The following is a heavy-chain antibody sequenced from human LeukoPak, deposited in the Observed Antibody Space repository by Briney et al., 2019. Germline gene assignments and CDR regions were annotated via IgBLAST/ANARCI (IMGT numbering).Heavy chain of an antibody. CDR2: ISAYNGNT. Sequence: GASVKVSCKASGYTFTSYGISWVRQAPGQGLEWMGWISAYNGNTNYAQKLQGRVTMTTDTSTSTAYMELRSLRSDDTAVYYCARDRLSCSSTSCYAHYGMDVWGQGTTVTVSS. CDR3: ARDRLSCSSTSCYAHYGMDV. D-gene: IGHD2-2*01. J-gene: IGHJ6*02. V-gene: IGHV1-18*01. CDR1: GYTFTSYG.